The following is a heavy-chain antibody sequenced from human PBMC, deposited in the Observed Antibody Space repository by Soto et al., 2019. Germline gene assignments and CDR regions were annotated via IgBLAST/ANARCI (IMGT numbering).Heavy chain of an antibody. V-gene: IGHV3-72*01. Sequence: GGSLRLSSARPGFTLSKHYIDWVRQAPGKGLEWVGRSRDKPQGYSTAYAASVKGRFTTSRDESKNSAYLQMNSLKTEDTSVYYCVRATYFSDSSGYTFCLDYWGQGTLVTVSS. D-gene: IGHD3-22*01. CDR1: GFTLSKHY. CDR3: VRATYFSDSSGYTFCLDY. CDR2: SRDKPQGYST. J-gene: IGHJ4*02.